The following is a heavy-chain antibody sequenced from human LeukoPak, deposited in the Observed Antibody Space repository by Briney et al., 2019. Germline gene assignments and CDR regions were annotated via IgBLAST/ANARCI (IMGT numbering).Heavy chain of an antibody. J-gene: IGHJ5*02. CDR1: GLTFSSYS. CDR2: ISSSSSYI. CDR3: VRDRTSLVMGWFDP. V-gene: IGHV3-21*01. D-gene: IGHD3-9*01. Sequence: GGSLRLSCAASGLTFSSYSMNWVRQAPGKGLEWVSSISSSSSYIYYADSVKGRFTISRDNAEKSLYLQMDSLRAEDTAVYYCVRDRTSLVMGWFDPWGQGTLVTVSS.